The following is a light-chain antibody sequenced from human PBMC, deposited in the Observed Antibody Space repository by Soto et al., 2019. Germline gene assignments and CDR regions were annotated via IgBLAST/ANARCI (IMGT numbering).Light chain of an antibody. CDR3: QQRSNWPLFT. J-gene: IGKJ3*01. CDR1: QSVGYH. CDR2: DAS. Sequence: EIVLTQSPATLSLSPGERATLSCRASQSVGYHLAWYQQKPGQAPRLLIYDASNRATGIPARFSGSGSGTDFTLAISSLEPEDFAVYYCQQRSNWPLFTFGPGTKVDIK. V-gene: IGKV3-11*01.